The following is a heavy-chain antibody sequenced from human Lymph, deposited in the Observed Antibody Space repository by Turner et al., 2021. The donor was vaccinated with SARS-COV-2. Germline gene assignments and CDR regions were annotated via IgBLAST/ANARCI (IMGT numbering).Heavy chain of an antibody. D-gene: IGHD3-22*01. J-gene: IGHJ2*01. V-gene: IGHV3-48*03. CDR3: ARDQYYDSSGYFFFRASYFDL. CDR2: ISSSGGTI. CDR1: GFSFRSHE. Sequence: EVQLVESGGGLVQPGGSLRLSCAASGFSFRSHEMNWVRQAPGKGLEWVSYISSSGGTINYADSVKGRFTNSRDNAENSLYLQMNSLRAEDTAVYYCARDQYYDSSGYFFFRASYFDLWGRGTLVTVSS.